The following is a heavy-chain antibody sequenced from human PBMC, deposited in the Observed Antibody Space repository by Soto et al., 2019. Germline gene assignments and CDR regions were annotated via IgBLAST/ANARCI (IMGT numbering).Heavy chain of an antibody. CDR3: ARDSGLVPAAPEGAFDI. D-gene: IGHD2-2*01. CDR2: IYSGGST. Sequence: PGGSLRLSCAASGFTVSSNYMSWVRQAPGKGLEWVSVIYSGGSTYYADSVKGRFTISRDNSKNTLYLQMNSLRAEDTAVYYCARDSGLVPAAPEGAFDIWGQGTMVTVSS. V-gene: IGHV3-66*01. J-gene: IGHJ3*02. CDR1: GFTVSSNY.